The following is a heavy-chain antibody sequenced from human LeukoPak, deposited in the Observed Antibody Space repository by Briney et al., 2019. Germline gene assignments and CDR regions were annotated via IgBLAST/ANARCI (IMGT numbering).Heavy chain of an antibody. V-gene: IGHV3-64D*06. CDR3: VKALTDDAFDI. J-gene: IGHJ3*02. CDR1: GFTFSTFR. CDR2: ISRNGDTT. Sequence: GGSLRLSCSASGFTFSTFRMHWVRQAPGKGLEYFSAISRNGDTTYYADSVKGRFTISRDDSKNTLYLQMISLRPEDTAVYYCVKALTDDAFDIWGQGTMVTVSS.